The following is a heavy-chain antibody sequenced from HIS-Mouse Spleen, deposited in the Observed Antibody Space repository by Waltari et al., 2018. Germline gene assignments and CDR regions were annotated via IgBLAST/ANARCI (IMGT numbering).Heavy chain of an antibody. CDR1: GGSISSSSYY. Sequence: QLQLQESGPGLVKPSETLSLTCTVSGGSISSSSYYWGWIRQPPGKGLEWIGSIYYSGYTYSDPSLTSRVTLSVDTSKNQFSLKLSSVTAADTAVYYCAREIPYSSSWYDWYFDLWGRGALVTVSS. V-gene: IGHV4-39*07. CDR2: IYYSGYT. D-gene: IGHD6-13*01. J-gene: IGHJ2*01. CDR3: AREIPYSSSWYDWYFDL.